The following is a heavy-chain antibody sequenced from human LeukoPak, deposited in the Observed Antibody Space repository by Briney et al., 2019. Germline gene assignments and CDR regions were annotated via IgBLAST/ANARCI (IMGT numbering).Heavy chain of an antibody. CDR3: ARVREQWELLPYFDY. CDR2: ISSSGSTI. CDR1: GFTFSNYE. V-gene: IGHV3-48*03. J-gene: IGHJ4*02. D-gene: IGHD1-26*01. Sequence: GGSLRLSCAASGFTFSNYEMNWVRQAPGKGLEWVSYISSSGSTIYYADSVKGRFTISRDNAKDSLYLQMNSLRAEDTAVYYCARVREQWELLPYFDYWGQGTLVTVSS.